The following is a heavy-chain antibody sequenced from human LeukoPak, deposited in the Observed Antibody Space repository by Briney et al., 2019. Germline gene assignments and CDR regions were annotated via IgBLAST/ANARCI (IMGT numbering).Heavy chain of an antibody. CDR1: GGSISSYY. V-gene: IGHV4-59*01. CDR3: ARSVPQPIAARPSYAFDI. J-gene: IGHJ3*02. D-gene: IGHD6-6*01. CDR2: LYYSGST. Sequence: NPSETLSLTCTVSGGSISSYYWSWIRLPPGKGLEWIGYLYYSGSTNYNPSLKSRVTISVDTSKNQFSLKLKLNSVTAADTAVYYCARSVPQPIAARPSYAFDIWGQGTMVTVSS.